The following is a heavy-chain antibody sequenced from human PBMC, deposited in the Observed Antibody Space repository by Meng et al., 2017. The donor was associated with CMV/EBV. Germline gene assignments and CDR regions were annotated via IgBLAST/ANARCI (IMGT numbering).Heavy chain of an antibody. D-gene: IGHD3-3*01. CDR1: GFTFSSYS. CDR2: ISSSSSTI. J-gene: IGHJ3*02. V-gene: IGHV3-48*04. Sequence: GESLKISCAASGFTFSSYSMNWVRQAPGKGLEWVSYISSSSSTIYYAASVTGRFTISRDNAKNSLYLQMNSLRAEDTAVYYCARDPPMYYDFWSGYLYDAFDIWGQGTMVTVSS. CDR3: ARDPPMYYDFWSGYLYDAFDI.